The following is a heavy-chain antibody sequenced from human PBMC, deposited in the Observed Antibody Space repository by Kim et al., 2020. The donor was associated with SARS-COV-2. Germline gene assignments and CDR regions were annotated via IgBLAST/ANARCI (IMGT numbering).Heavy chain of an antibody. Sequence: GGSLRLSCAASGFTFTKVWLSWVRQAPGKGLEWVGRIRSKADGGTADYAAPVKGRFTNSRDDSKNTLYLQMNGLRAEDTAFYHCTTDYERIGGLCDGETCYPASLWGQGTLVTVSS. CDR1: GFTFTKVW. CDR3: TTDYERIGGLCDGETCYPASL. CDR2: IRSKADGGTA. V-gene: IGHV3-15*01. J-gene: IGHJ4*02. D-gene: IGHD2-21*01.